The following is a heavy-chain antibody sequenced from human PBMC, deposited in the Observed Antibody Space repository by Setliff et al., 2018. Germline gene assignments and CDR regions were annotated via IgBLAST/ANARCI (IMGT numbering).Heavy chain of an antibody. CDR3: ARRVSYDSSGYPLGY. J-gene: IGHJ4*02. Sequence: GASVKVSCKASGHIFTSNSMHWVRLAPGQGLQWMGMVNPSGGHPVYAQKFQGRVTMTSDTSTNTVYMDLSSLTSEDTAVYFCARRVSYDSSGYPLGYWGQGTLVTVSS. D-gene: IGHD3-22*01. CDR1: GHIFTSNS. V-gene: IGHV1-46*01. CDR2: VNPSGGHP.